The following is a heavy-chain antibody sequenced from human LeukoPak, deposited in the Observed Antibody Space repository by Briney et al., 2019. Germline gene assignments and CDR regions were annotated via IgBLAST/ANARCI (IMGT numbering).Heavy chain of an antibody. D-gene: IGHD2-15*01. Sequence: SVKVSCKASGGTFSSYAISWVRQAPGQGLEWMGGIIPIFGTANYAQKFQGRVTITADESTSTAYMELRSLRSEDTAVYFCARVSQGRRYYYYYAMDVWGQGTTVTVSS. CDR2: IIPIFGTA. V-gene: IGHV1-69*13. CDR1: GGTFSSYA. J-gene: IGHJ6*02. CDR3: ARVSQGRRYYYYYAMDV.